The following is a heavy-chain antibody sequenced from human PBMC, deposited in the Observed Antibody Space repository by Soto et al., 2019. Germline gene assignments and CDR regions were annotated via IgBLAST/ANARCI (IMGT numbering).Heavy chain of an antibody. CDR1: GYTFTSYG. CDR3: ARDWRGITIFGVVYDY. J-gene: IGHJ4*02. CDR2: ISAYNGNT. D-gene: IGHD3-3*01. V-gene: IGHV1-18*01. Sequence: QVQLVQSGAEVKKPGASVKVSCKASGYTFTSYGISWVRQAPGQGLEWMGWISAYNGNTNYAQKLQGRVTMTTDTPTSTAYVELRSLRSDDTAVYYCARDWRGITIFGVVYDYWGQGTLVTVSS.